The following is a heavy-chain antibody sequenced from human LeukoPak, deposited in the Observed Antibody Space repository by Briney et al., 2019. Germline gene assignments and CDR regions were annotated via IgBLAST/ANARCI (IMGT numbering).Heavy chain of an antibody. Sequence: GGSLRLSCAASGFTFSSYIMNWVRQAPGKGLEWVSSISSGSSYMYYADSVKGRFTISRDNAKNSLYLQMNSLRAEDTAVYYCARVVTTVVDFDYWGQGTLVTVSS. V-gene: IGHV3-21*01. D-gene: IGHD4-23*01. CDR1: GFTFSSYI. J-gene: IGHJ4*02. CDR3: ARVVTTVVDFDY. CDR2: ISSGSSYM.